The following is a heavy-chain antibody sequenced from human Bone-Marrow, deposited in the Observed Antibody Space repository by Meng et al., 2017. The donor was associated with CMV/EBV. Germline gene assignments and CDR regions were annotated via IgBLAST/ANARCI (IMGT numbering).Heavy chain of an antibody. J-gene: IGHJ6*02. CDR1: GYTFTSYD. CDR3: AREAVVVPAYYYYYGMDV. D-gene: IGHD2-2*01. Sequence: PVKVSCKASGYTFTSYDINWVRQAPGQGLEWMGRIIPILGIANYAQKFQGRVTITADKSTSTAYMELSSLRSEDTAVYYCAREAVVVPAYYYYYGMDVWGQGTTVTVSS. V-gene: IGHV1-69*04. CDR2: IIPILGIA.